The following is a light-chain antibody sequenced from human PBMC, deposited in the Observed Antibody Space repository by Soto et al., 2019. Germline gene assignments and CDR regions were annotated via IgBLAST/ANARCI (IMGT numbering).Light chain of an antibody. J-gene: IGKJ3*01. Sequence: DIQLTQSPSFLSASVGDRVTITCRASQGISIYVAWYQQKPGKAPKVLIYEASTLQSGVPSRFSGSGSGTEFTLIISSLQPEDFATYYCQQLSSYPRTFGPGTKVDIK. CDR1: QGISIY. CDR2: EAS. CDR3: QQLSSYPRT. V-gene: IGKV1-9*01.